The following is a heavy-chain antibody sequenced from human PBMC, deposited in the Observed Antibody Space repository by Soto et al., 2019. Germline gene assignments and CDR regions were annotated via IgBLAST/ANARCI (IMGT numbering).Heavy chain of an antibody. CDR2: IWYDGSNK. Sequence: GGSLRLSCAASGFTFSSYGMHWVRQAPGKGLEWVAVIWYDGSNKYYADSVKGRFTISRDNSKNTLYLQMNSLRAEDTAVYYCAGEKWGDYYYYYGMDVWGQGTTVTVSS. V-gene: IGHV3-33*01. J-gene: IGHJ6*02. CDR1: GFTFSSYG. CDR3: AGEKWGDYYYYYGMDV. D-gene: IGHD1-26*01.